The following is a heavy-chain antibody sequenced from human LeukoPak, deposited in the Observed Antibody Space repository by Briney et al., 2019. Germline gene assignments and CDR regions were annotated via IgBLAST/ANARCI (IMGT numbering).Heavy chain of an antibody. V-gene: IGHV3-30*02. D-gene: IGHD3-16*01. CDR1: GFTFRLFG. Sequence: GGSLRLSCVASGFTFRLFGMHWVRQAPGKGLEWVSFIRFDGSNTYHADSVKGRFTISRDNSKNTLYLQMNSLTSADTAVYYCAKVKADILIPDSWGQGTLVTVSS. J-gene: IGHJ4*02. CDR2: IRFDGSNT. CDR3: AKVKADILIPDS.